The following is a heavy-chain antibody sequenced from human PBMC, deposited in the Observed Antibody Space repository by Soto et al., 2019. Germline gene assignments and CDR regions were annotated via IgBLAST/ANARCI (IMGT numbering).Heavy chain of an antibody. CDR2: INPKSGGT. V-gene: IGHV1-2*04. J-gene: IGHJ6*02. CDR1: GYSFTDYH. CDR3: ARGHSTDCSNGVCSFFYNHEMDV. D-gene: IGHD2-8*01. Sequence: GASVKVSCKASGYSFTDYHMHWLRQAPGQGLEWLGRINPKSGGTSTAQKFQGWVTMTRDRSISTVYMELTRLRSDDTAVYFCARGHSTDCSNGVCSFFYNHEMDVWGQGTTVTVSS.